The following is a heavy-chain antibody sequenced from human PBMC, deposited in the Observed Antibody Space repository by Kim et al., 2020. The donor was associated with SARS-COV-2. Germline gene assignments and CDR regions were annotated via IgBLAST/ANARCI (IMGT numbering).Heavy chain of an antibody. D-gene: IGHD3-10*01. CDR3: AKGLGRFGELDYYYYGIDV. V-gene: IGHV3-43*01. CDR1: GFTFDDYT. Sequence: GGSLRLSCAASGFTFDDYTMHWVRQAPGKGLEWVSLISWDGGSTYYADSVKGRFTISRDNSKNSLYLQMNSLRTEDTALYYCAKGLGRFGELDYYYYGIDVWGQGTTVTVSS. CDR2: ISWDGGST. J-gene: IGHJ6*02.